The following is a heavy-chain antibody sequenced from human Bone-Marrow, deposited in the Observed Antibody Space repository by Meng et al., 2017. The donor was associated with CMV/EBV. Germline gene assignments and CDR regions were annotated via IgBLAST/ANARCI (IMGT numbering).Heavy chain of an antibody. CDR1: GGSISRHY. D-gene: IGHD2-21*01. CDR3: ASLVMASWGYFDY. CDR2: IYYSGST. Sequence: TLSLTCIVSGGSISRHYWTWIRQPPGKGVEYIGYIYYSGSTNYNPSLKSRVTISVDTSKNQFSLKLSAVTAADTAVYYCASLVMASWGYFDYWGQGTLVTVSS. J-gene: IGHJ4*02. V-gene: IGHV4-59*11.